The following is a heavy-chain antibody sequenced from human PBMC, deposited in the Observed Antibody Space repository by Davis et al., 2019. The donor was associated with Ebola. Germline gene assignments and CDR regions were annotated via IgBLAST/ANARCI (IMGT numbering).Heavy chain of an antibody. V-gene: IGHV1-18*01. Sequence: ASVTVSCQASVYTFTSYGNSWVRLAPAQGLEWKGWLSAYNGNTNYAQKLQGRVTMTTDTSTSTAYMELRSLRSDDTAVYYCARDGEGVWGQGTTVTVSS. CDR1: VYTFTSYG. J-gene: IGHJ6*02. CDR2: LSAYNGNT. D-gene: IGHD7-27*01. CDR3: ARDGEGV.